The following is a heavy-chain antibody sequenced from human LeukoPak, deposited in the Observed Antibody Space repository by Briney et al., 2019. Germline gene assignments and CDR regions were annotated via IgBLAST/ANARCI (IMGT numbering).Heavy chain of an antibody. CDR2: IYYSGST. Sequence: SETLSLTCTVSGGSISSSSYYWGWIRQPPGKGLEWIGSIYYSGSTYYHPSLKSRVTISVDTSKNQFSLKLSSVTAADTAVYYCARHNITIFGVVITKHDAFDIWGQGTMVTVSS. V-gene: IGHV4-39*01. J-gene: IGHJ3*02. CDR1: GGSISSSSYY. D-gene: IGHD3-3*01. CDR3: ARHNITIFGVVITKHDAFDI.